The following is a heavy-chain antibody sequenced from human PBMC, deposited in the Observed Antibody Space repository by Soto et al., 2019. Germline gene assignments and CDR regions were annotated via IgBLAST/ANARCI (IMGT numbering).Heavy chain of an antibody. V-gene: IGHV4-39*01. CDR1: GGSISSSSYY. CDR2: IYYSGST. Sequence: QLQLQESGPGLVKPSETLSLTCTVSGGSISSSSYYWGWIRQPPGKGLEWIGSIYYSGSTYYNPSLQSRGTISLDTSKNPFALKLSSVTAADTAVYYCARTVLLWFGETPEWGMDVWGQGTTVTVSS. J-gene: IGHJ6*02. CDR3: ARTVLLWFGETPEWGMDV. D-gene: IGHD3-10*01.